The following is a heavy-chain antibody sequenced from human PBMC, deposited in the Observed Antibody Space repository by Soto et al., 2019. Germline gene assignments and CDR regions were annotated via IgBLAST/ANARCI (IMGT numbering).Heavy chain of an antibody. CDR1: GGSISSYY. Sequence: SETLSLTCTVSGGSISSYYWSWIRQPPGKGLEWIGYIYYSGSTNYNPSLKSRVTISVDTSKNQFSLKLSSVTAADTAVYYCAGGDCSSTSCYAYWGQGTLVTVSS. J-gene: IGHJ4*02. CDR2: IYYSGST. D-gene: IGHD2-2*01. V-gene: IGHV4-59*08. CDR3: AGGDCSSTSCYAY.